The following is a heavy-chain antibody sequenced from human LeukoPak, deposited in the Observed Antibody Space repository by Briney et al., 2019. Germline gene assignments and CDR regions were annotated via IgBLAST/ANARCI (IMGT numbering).Heavy chain of an antibody. D-gene: IGHD2-2*01. CDR1: GFAFSSYS. CDR3: ARVAQGPAALVDY. CDR2: ISSSSSYI. V-gene: IGHV3-21*01. Sequence: PGGSLRLSCAASGFAFSSYSMNWVRQAPGKGLEWVSSISSSSSYIYYADSVKGRFTISRDNAKNSLYLQMNSLRAEDTAVYYCARVAQGPAALVDYWGQGTLVTVSS. J-gene: IGHJ4*02.